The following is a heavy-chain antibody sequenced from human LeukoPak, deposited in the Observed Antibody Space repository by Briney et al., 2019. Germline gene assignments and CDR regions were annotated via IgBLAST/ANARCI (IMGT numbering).Heavy chain of an antibody. V-gene: IGHV3-23*01. Sequence: GGSLRLSCSASGFTFKSYLMAWVRQDPGKGLEWISGISGNGVLTYYADSVKGRFTVSRDNSQNILHLQLNNVRAEDSAIYYCANSQGTIFGVVDYWGQGTLVTASS. J-gene: IGHJ4*02. CDR3: ANSQGTIFGVVDY. CDR1: GFTFKSYL. CDR2: ISGNGVLT. D-gene: IGHD3-3*01.